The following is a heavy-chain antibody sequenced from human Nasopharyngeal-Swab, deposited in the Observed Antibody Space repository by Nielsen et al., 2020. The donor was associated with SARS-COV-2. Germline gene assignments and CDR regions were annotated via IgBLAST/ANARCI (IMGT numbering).Heavy chain of an antibody. J-gene: IGHJ4*02. CDR3: ARDGLLWFGEAWGRPFDY. V-gene: IGHV1-3*01. D-gene: IGHD3-10*01. Sequence: WVRQAPGQRLEWMGWINAGNGNTKYSQKFQGRVTITRDTSASTAYMELSSLRSEDTAVYYCARDGLLWFGEAWGRPFDYWGQGTLVTVSS. CDR2: INAGNGNT.